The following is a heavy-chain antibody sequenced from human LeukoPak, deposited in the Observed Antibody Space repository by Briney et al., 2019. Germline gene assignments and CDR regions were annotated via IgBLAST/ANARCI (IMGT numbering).Heavy chain of an antibody. Sequence: PGRSLRLSCAASGFTFSSYGMHWVRQAPGKGLEWVAGIWYDGSNKYYADSVKGRFTIYRDNSKNTLYLQMNSLRAEDTAVYYCARELYDYVWGSYRANDAFDIWGQGTMVTVSS. CDR1: GFTFSSYG. D-gene: IGHD3-16*02. J-gene: IGHJ3*02. CDR3: ARELYDYVWGSYRANDAFDI. CDR2: IWYDGSNK. V-gene: IGHV3-33*01.